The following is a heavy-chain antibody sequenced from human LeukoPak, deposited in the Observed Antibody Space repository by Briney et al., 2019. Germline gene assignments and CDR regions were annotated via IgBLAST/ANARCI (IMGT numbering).Heavy chain of an antibody. D-gene: IGHD5-24*01. Sequence: GGSLRLSCAASGFTFSSYNMNWVRQAPGKGLEWVSSISSSGNYIYYADSVKGRFTISRDNAKNSLYLQMNSLRAEDTALYYCARVGAYNSLGDYWGQGTLVTVSS. CDR2: ISSSGNYI. V-gene: IGHV3-21*01. CDR3: ARVGAYNSLGDY. CDR1: GFTFSSYN. J-gene: IGHJ4*02.